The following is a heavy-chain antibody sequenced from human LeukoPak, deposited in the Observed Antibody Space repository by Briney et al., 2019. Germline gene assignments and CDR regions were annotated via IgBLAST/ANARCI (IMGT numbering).Heavy chain of an antibody. D-gene: IGHD2-2*01. CDR3: ARYYCTSTTCYYFDY. CDR1: GGSISTYY. Sequence: SETLSLTCTVSGGSISTYYWSWVRQPPGKGLEWIGYIYYSGSTNYNPSLTSRVTISVDTSKNQFSLKLSSVTAADTAVYYCARYYCTSTTCYYFDYWGQGTLVTVSS. CDR2: IYYSGST. J-gene: IGHJ4*02. V-gene: IGHV4-59*01.